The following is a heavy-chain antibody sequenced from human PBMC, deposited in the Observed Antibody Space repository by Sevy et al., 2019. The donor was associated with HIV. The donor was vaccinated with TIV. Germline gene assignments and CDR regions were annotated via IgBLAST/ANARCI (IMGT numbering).Heavy chain of an antibody. Sequence: GGSLRLSCVASGFTVSNYWMNWVRQAPGMGLEWVSKIKEDGKETYYVDSVKGRFTISRDNAKNSLYLQMNSLRAEDTAVYYGARDKNSAMVTPFDFWGQGTLVTVSS. D-gene: IGHD5-18*01. CDR3: ARDKNSAMVTPFDF. V-gene: IGHV3-7*03. CDR2: IKEDGKET. CDR1: GFTVSNYW. J-gene: IGHJ4*02.